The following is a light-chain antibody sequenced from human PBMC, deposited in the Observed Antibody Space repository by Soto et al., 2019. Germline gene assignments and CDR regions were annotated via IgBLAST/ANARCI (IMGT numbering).Light chain of an antibody. V-gene: IGKV3-11*01. CDR1: QSVSSY. J-gene: IGKJ5*01. Sequence: DIMLTQSPATLSLSLGERATLSGRASQSVSSYLAWYQQKPGQAPRLLIYDVSNRATGIPARFSGSGSGTDFTLTISSLEPEDFAVYYCQQRFTFGQGTRLEIK. CDR3: QQRFT. CDR2: DVS.